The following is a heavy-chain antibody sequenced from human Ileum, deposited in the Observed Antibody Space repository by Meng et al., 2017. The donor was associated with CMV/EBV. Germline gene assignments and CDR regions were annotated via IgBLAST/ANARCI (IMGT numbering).Heavy chain of an antibody. J-gene: IGHJ5*02. V-gene: IGHV4-59*01. CDR3: ARKTTGFYDNNKPWYNWFDP. D-gene: IGHD4-11*01. CDR2: IHYTGTT. CDR1: GGSISDSY. Sequence: SETLSLTCSVSGGSISDSYWSWIRQAPGQGLEWIGYIHYTGTTDYNPSLKSRVTISIDPTKSQFSLNLLSVTAADTALYYRARKTTGFYDNNKPWYNWFDPWGQGTLVTVSS.